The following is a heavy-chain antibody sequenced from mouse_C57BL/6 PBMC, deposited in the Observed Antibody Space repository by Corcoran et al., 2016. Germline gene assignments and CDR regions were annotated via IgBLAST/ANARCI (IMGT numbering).Heavy chain of an antibody. V-gene: IGHV1-19*01. CDR1: GYTFTDYY. CDR3: ARGGVTTVVAPMDY. J-gene: IGHJ4*01. Sequence: EVQLQQSGPVLVKPGASVKMSCKASGYTFTDYYMNWVKQSHGKSLEWIGVINPYNGGTSYNQKFKGKATLTVDKSSSTAYMELNSLTSEDSAVYYCARGGVTTVVAPMDYWGQGTSVTVSS. CDR2: INPYNGGT. D-gene: IGHD1-1*01.